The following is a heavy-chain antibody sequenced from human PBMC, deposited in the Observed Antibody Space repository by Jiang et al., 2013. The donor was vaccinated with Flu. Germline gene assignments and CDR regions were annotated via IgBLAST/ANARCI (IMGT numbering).Heavy chain of an antibody. CDR1: GYTFTSYY. Sequence: EVKKPGASVKVSCKASGYTFTSYYMHWVRQAPGQGLEWMGIINPSGGSTSYAQKFQGRVTMTRDTSTSTVYMELSSLRSEDTAVYYCARESDCSSTSCYRKERDYYYYYGMDVWGQGTTVTVSS. CDR3: ARESDCSSTSCYRKERDYYYYYGMDV. D-gene: IGHD2-2*02. V-gene: IGHV1-46*01. J-gene: IGHJ6*02. CDR2: INPSGGST.